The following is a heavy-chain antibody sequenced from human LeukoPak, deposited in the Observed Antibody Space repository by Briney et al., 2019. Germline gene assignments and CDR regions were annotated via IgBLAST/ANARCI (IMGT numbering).Heavy chain of an antibody. CDR1: GYSISSGYY. Sequence: PSETLSLTCTVSGYSISSGYYWGWIRQPPGKGLEWIGSGSTYYNPSLKSRVTISVDTSKNQFSLKLNSVTAADTAVYYCARPSKPWIQDGFDIWGQGTMVTVSS. CDR3: ARPSKPWIQDGFDI. D-gene: IGHD5-18*01. J-gene: IGHJ3*02. CDR2: SGST. V-gene: IGHV4-38-2*02.